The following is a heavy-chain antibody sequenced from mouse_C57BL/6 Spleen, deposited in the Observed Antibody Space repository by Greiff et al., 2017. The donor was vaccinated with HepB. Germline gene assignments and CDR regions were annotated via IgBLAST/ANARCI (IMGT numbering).Heavy chain of an antibody. J-gene: IGHJ3*01. CDR3: ARGRLHYYGSGFAY. CDR1: GYTFTDYY. D-gene: IGHD1-1*01. CDR2: INPNNGGT. V-gene: IGHV1-26*01. Sequence: VQLQQSGPELVKPGASVKISCKASGYTFTDYYMNWVKQSHGKSLEWIGDINPNNGGTSYNQKFKGKATLTVDKSSSTAYMELRSLTSEDSAVYYCARGRLHYYGSGFAYWGQGTLVTVSA.